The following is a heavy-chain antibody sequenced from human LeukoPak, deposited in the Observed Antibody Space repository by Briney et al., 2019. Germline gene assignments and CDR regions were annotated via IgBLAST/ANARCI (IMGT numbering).Heavy chain of an antibody. CDR1: GYTFNSYY. D-gene: IGHD4-17*01. CDR3: ARESYGEEDN. V-gene: IGHV1-46*02. J-gene: IGHJ4*02. Sequence: GASVKVSCKASGYTFNSYYMHWVRQPPGQGLEWMGIINPSGGSTSYAQKFQGRVTMTRDTSTSTVYMELSSLRSEDTDVYYCARESYGEEDNWGQGTLVTVSS. CDR2: INPSGGST.